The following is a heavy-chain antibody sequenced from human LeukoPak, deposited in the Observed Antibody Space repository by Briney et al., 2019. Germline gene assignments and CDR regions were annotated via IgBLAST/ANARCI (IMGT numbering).Heavy chain of an antibody. Sequence: GGSLRLSSAASGFTFSSYAMHWVRQAPGKGLEWVAVISYDGSNKYYADSVKGRFTISRDNSKNTLYLQMNSLRAEDTAVYYCARDGVGDIVVVVAADDAYFDYWGQGTLVTVSS. V-gene: IGHV3-30*04. J-gene: IGHJ4*02. CDR2: ISYDGSNK. CDR3: ARDGVGDIVVVVAADDAYFDY. CDR1: GFTFSSYA. D-gene: IGHD2-15*01.